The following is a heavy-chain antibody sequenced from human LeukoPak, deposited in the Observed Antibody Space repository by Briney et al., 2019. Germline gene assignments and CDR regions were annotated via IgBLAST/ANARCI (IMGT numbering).Heavy chain of an antibody. CDR1: GFTVSSNY. V-gene: IGHV3-66*01. CDR2: IYSGGST. CDR3: ARSRYSTTWSSSWEFDY. D-gene: IGHD6-13*01. J-gene: IGHJ4*02. Sequence: GGSLILSCAASGFTVSSNYMNWVRQAPGKGLEWVSVIYSGGSTYYADSVKGRFTISRDNSKNTLYLQMNSLRAEDTAVYYCARSRYSTTWSSSWEFDYWGQGTLVTVSS.